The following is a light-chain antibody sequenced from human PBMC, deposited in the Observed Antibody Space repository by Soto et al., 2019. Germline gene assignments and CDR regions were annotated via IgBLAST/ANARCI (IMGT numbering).Light chain of an antibody. Sequence: QSVLTQPASVSGSPGQSITISCTGTSSDVGGYNYVSWYQQHPGKAPKLMIYEVSQRPSGDSNRFSGSKSGNTASLTISGLQAEDEADYWCSSYTSSSTVVFGTGTKFTVL. J-gene: IGLJ1*01. CDR1: SSDVGGYNY. V-gene: IGLV2-14*01. CDR3: SSYTSSSTVV. CDR2: EVS.